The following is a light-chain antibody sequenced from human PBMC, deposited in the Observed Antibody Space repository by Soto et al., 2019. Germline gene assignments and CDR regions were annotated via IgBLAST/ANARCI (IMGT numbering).Light chain of an antibody. CDR1: QSVSSY. Sequence: EIVLTQSPATLSFSPGERATLSCRASQSVSSYLAWYQPKPGQTPRLLIYDSSNRATGIPARFGGSGSGTAFTLTISSLEPEDFAVYYCHQRTSWPITFGQGTRLEIK. J-gene: IGKJ5*01. CDR2: DSS. CDR3: HQRTSWPIT. V-gene: IGKV3-11*01.